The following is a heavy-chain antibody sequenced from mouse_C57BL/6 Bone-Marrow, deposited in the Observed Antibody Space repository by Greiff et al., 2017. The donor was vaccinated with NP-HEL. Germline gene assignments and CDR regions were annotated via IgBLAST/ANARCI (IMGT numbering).Heavy chain of an antibody. D-gene: IGHD2-4*01. CDR3: AREGGLRRRTYAMNY. Sequence: EVKLMESEGGLVQPGSSMKLSCTASGFTFSDYYMAWVRQVPEKGLEWVANINYDGSSTYYLDSLKSRFIISRDNAKNILYFQMSSLKSEDTATYYCAREGGLRRRTYAMNYWGQGTSVTVSS. CDR2: INYDGSST. CDR1: GFTFSDYY. J-gene: IGHJ4*01. V-gene: IGHV5-16*01.